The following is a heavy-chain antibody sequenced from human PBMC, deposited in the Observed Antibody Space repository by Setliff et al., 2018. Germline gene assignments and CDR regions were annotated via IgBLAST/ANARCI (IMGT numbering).Heavy chain of an antibody. Sequence: GGSLRLSCAASGFTFSSYAMTWVRQAPGKGLEWVSAISGSGDATYYADSVKGRFTISRDNSKNTLYLQMNSLRAEDTAIYYCAKGNKWNYVPGDYFDFWGQGTLVTVSS. CDR3: AKGNKWNYVPGDYFDF. V-gene: IGHV3-23*01. CDR2: ISGSGDAT. D-gene: IGHD1-7*01. CDR1: GFTFSSYA. J-gene: IGHJ4*02.